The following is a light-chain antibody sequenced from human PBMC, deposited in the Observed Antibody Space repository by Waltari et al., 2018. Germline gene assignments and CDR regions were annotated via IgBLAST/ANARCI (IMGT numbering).Light chain of an antibody. J-gene: IGLJ2*01. CDR3: AAWDDTLSAVV. CDR1: SSNIGGNY. CDR2: TND. Sequence: QSVLTQPPSTSGTPGQRVTISCSGSSSNIGGNYVYWYQHLPGTAPKLLLYTNDQRPSGVPDRFSGSKSGTSASLAISGLQSDDESDYFCAAWDDTLSAVVFGGGTKLTVL. V-gene: IGLV1-47*02.